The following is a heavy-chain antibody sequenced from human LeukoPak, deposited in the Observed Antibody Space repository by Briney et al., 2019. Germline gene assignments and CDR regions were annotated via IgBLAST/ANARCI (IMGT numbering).Heavy chain of an antibody. CDR2: IGTAGKT. Sequence: GGSLRLSCAASGFTFSNYDMHWVRQTTGKGSEWVSSIGTAGKTNYRGSVKGRFTISGENAKHSLYLQMNSLTTGDTAVYYCARGTPWYYYMDVWGKGTTVTVSS. V-gene: IGHV3-13*01. J-gene: IGHJ6*03. CDR1: GFTFSNYD. CDR3: ARGTPWYYYMDV.